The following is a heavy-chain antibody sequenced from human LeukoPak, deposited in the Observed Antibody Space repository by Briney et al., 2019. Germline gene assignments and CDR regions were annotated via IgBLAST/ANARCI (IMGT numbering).Heavy chain of an antibody. J-gene: IGHJ4*02. CDR1: GFTFNIYS. D-gene: IGHD1-26*01. V-gene: IGHV3-21*06. Sequence: GGSLRLSCAASGFTFNIYSMNWVRQTPGKGLEWVSSITSSSDYISYSDSVQGRFTISRDNGKNSLYLQMNGLRADDTAVYYCVRQSSGRDWDYWGQGTLVTVS. CDR2: ITSSSDYI. CDR3: VRQSSGRDWDY.